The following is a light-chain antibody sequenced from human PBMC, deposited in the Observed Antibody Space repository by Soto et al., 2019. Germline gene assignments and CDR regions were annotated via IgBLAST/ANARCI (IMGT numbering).Light chain of an antibody. Sequence: EIVLTQSPVTLSLSPGERATLSCRASQSVTSFLAWYQQKPGQAPRLLIYDVSHRATGIPARFSGSGSGTDFTLPISSLEPEDFAVYYCQQRSNWPLTFGGGTKVEIK. CDR1: QSVTSF. V-gene: IGKV3-11*01. CDR2: DVS. J-gene: IGKJ4*01. CDR3: QQRSNWPLT.